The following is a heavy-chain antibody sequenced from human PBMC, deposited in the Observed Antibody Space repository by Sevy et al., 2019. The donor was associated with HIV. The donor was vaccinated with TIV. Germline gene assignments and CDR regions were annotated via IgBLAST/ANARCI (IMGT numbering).Heavy chain of an antibody. Sequence: SETLSLTCTVSGGSISSSSYYWGWIRQPPGKGLEWIGGIYYSGSTYYNPSLRSRVTISVDTSKNQFSLKLSSVTAAETAVYYGARPGGQQLAYNWFDPWGQGTLVTVSS. CDR1: GGSISSSSYY. CDR2: IYYSGST. V-gene: IGHV4-39*01. J-gene: IGHJ5*02. D-gene: IGHD6-13*01. CDR3: ARPGGQQLAYNWFDP.